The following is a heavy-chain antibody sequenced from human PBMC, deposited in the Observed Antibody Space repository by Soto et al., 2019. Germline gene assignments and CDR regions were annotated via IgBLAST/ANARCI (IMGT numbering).Heavy chain of an antibody. CDR3: ARDRGLAAAGIDY. J-gene: IGHJ4*02. V-gene: IGHV4-61*01. D-gene: IGHD6-13*01. CDR2: IYYSGST. Sequence: QVQLQESGPGLVKPSETLSLTCTVSGGSVSSGSYYWSWIRQPPGKGLEWIGYIYYSGSTNYNPSLKRRVTISVDTSKNQFSLKLSSVTAADTAVYYCARDRGLAAAGIDYWGQGTLVTVSS. CDR1: GGSVSSGSYY.